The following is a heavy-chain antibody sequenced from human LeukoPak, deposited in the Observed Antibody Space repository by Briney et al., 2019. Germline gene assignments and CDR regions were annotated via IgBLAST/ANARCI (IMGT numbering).Heavy chain of an antibody. D-gene: IGHD5/OR15-5a*01. Sequence: KSSETLSLTCAVYGGSFSGYFWSWIRQPPGKGLEWIGEISHTGNTAYKSSLKSRVTISLDTSKNQFSLKLNSVTAADTAEYYCARKTVSTGVDYWGQGTLVTVSS. CDR2: ISHTGNT. J-gene: IGHJ4*02. V-gene: IGHV4-34*01. CDR3: ARKTVSTGVDY. CDR1: GGSFSGYF.